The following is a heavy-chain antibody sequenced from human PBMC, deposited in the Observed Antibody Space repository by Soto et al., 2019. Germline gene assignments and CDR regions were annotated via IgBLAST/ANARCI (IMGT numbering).Heavy chain of an antibody. CDR2: IYSGGST. D-gene: IGHD3-22*01. J-gene: IGHJ4*02. Sequence: GGSLRLSCAASGFTVSSNYMSWVRQAPGKGLEWVSVIYSGGSTYYADSEKGRFTISRHNSKNTLYLQKNSLRAEATAVYYCARGMYYYDSSGYYFDYWGQGTLVTVSS. V-gene: IGHV3-66*01. CDR3: ARGMYYYDSSGYYFDY. CDR1: GFTVSSNY.